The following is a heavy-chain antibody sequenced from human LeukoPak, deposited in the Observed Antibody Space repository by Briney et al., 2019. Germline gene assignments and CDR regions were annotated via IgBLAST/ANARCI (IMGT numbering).Heavy chain of an antibody. Sequence: GGSLRLSCAASGFTFSSDGMHWVRQAPGEWLDWVAFIRYDGSNKYYADSVKGRFTVSRDNSKNTLYLQMNSLRAEDTAVYYCASSKRAAVAGSYDYWGQGTLVTVSS. CDR1: GFTFSSDG. CDR3: ASSKRAAVAGSYDY. D-gene: IGHD6-19*01. J-gene: IGHJ4*02. CDR2: IRYDGSNK. V-gene: IGHV3-30*02.